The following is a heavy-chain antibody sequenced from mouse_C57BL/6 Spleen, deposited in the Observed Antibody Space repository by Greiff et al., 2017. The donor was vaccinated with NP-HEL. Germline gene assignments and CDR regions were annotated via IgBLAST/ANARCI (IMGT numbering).Heavy chain of an antibody. V-gene: IGHV1-64*01. J-gene: IGHJ4*01. CDR2: IHPNSGST. CDR3: AGLRRRVYAMDY. Sequence: QVQLKQPGAELVKPGASVKLSCKASGYTFTSYWMHWVKQRPGQGLEWIGMIHPNSGSTNYNEKFKSKATLTVDKSSSTAYMQLSSLTSEDSAVYYCAGLRRRVYAMDYWGQGTSVTVSS. D-gene: IGHD2-4*01. CDR1: GYTFTSYW.